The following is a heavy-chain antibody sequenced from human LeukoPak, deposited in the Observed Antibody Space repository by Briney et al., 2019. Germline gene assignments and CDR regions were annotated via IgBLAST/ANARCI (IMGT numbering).Heavy chain of an antibody. CDR1: GFTFSSFS. CDR3: ARDPYYYDSSGYSP. Sequence: GGSLRLSCAASGFTFSSFSMNWVRQAPGKGLEWEANIKEDGSEKYYVDSVKGRCTISRDNAKNSLYLQMNSLRAEDTAVYYCARDPYYYDSSGYSPWGQGTLVTVSS. CDR2: IKEDGSEK. D-gene: IGHD3-22*01. V-gene: IGHV3-7*03. J-gene: IGHJ4*02.